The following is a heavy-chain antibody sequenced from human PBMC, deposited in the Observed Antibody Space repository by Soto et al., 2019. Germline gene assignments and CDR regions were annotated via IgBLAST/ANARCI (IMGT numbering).Heavy chain of an antibody. CDR1: GYSFTSYW. D-gene: IGHD6-19*01. CDR2: IYPGDSDT. V-gene: IGHV5-51*01. Sequence: EVQLVQSGAEVKKPGESLKISCKGSGYSFTSYWIGWVRQMPGKGLEWKGIIYPGDSDTRYSPSFQGQVTISADKSISTAYLQWSSLKASDTAMYYCARPREAGKYYYGVDVWGQGTTVTVSS. CDR3: ARPREAGKYYYGVDV. J-gene: IGHJ6*02.